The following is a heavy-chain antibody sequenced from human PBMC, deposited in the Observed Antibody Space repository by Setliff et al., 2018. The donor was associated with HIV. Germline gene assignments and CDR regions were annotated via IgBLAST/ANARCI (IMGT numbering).Heavy chain of an antibody. CDR2: FYYNGDS. V-gene: IGHV4-39*01. D-gene: IGHD2-15*01. J-gene: IGHJ4*02. Sequence: PSETLSLTCTVSGDSVNDRSYFWGWIRQPPGKGLEWIGTFYYNGDSRYNPSLKSRVNISVDTSKNQFSLNLNSVTAADTAVYYCVRGPIRYSSGVRWFLGVESWYSGIDYWGQGTRVTVSS. CDR1: GDSVNDRSYF. CDR3: VRGPIRYSSGVRWFLGVESWYSGIDY.